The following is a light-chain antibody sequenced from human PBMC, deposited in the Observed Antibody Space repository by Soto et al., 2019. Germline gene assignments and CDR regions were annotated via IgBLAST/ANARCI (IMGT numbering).Light chain of an antibody. CDR2: ATS. J-gene: IGKJ2*01. CDR3: QQSSSTPDT. V-gene: IGKV1-39*01. Sequence: DIQITQSPSSLSASVGDRVTITCRASQSISSYLNWYQQKPGKAPKIVIYATSSLQSGVPSRFSGSGSGTDFTLTISSLQPEDFATYFCQQSSSTPDTFGQGTKLEI. CDR1: QSISSY.